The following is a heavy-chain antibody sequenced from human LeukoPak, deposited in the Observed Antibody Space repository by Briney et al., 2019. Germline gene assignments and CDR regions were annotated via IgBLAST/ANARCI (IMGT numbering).Heavy chain of an antibody. Sequence: GGSLRFSCAASGITFSNYAMNWVRQAPGKGLAWVSSISGSGVTTYYADSVKGRFTISRDNSKNTLYLQMNSLRAEDTAVYYCAKDLSSPNYYYGMDVWGQGTTVTVSS. J-gene: IGHJ6*02. V-gene: IGHV3-23*01. CDR1: GITFSNYA. CDR2: ISGSGVTT. CDR3: AKDLSSPNYYYGMDV. D-gene: IGHD6-6*01.